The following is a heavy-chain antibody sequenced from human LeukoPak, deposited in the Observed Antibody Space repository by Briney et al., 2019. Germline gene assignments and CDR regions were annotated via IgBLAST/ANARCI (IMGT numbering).Heavy chain of an antibody. Sequence: GGSLRLSCAASGFTFSTYAIHWVRQAPGKGLEWVAIISSDGSNNYYGDSVKGRFTVSRDNSKNTLYLQMNSLRPEDTAVYYCARTGDCSSTSCYLPFDYWGQGTLVTVSS. CDR1: GFTFSTYA. CDR2: ISSDGSNN. CDR3: ARTGDCSSTSCYLPFDY. V-gene: IGHV3-30*04. D-gene: IGHD2-2*01. J-gene: IGHJ4*02.